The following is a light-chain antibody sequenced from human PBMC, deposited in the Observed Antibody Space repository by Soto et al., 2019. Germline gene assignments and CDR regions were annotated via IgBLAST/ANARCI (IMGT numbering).Light chain of an antibody. V-gene: IGLV1-40*01. CDR3: QSYDSSLSVL. Sequence: QSVLTQPPSVSGAPGQRVTISCTGSSSNIRAGYDVHWYQQLPGTAPKLLIYGNSNRPSGVPDRFSGSESGTSASLAITGLQAEDEAVYYCQSYDSSLSVLFGTGTKLTVL. CDR2: GNS. J-gene: IGLJ1*01. CDR1: SSNIRAGYD.